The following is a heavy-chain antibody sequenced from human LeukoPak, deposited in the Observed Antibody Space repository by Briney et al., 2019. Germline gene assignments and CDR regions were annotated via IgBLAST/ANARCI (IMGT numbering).Heavy chain of an antibody. CDR2: ISSSSSYI. CDR3: ARHPAATSYYYYYYMDV. J-gene: IGHJ6*03. V-gene: IGHV3-21*01. D-gene: IGHD6-13*01. CDR1: GFTFSSYS. Sequence: GGSLRLSCAASGFTFSSYSMSWVRQAPGKGLEWVSSISSSSSYIYYADSVKGRFTISRDNAKNSLYLQMNSLRAEDTAVYYCARHPAATSYYYYYYMDVWGKGTTVTVSS.